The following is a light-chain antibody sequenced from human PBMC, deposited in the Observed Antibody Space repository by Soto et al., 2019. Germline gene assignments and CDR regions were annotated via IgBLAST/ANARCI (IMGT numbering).Light chain of an antibody. CDR1: SSDVGGYNS. CDR3: CSYAASYTLV. Sequence: SPLAQPRSVSGSPGQSVTISCSGTSSDVGGYNSVSWYQQFPGKAPKLMIYDVTKRPSGVPDRFSGSKSGNTASLTISGLQAEDEADYYCCSYAASYTLVFGGGTKVTVL. J-gene: IGLJ2*01. CDR2: DVT. V-gene: IGLV2-11*01.